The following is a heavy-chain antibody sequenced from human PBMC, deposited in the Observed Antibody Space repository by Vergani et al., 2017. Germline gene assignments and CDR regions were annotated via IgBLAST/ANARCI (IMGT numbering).Heavy chain of an antibody. D-gene: IGHD1-26*01. Sequence: QVQLVESGGGVVQPGGSLRLSCIASGFTFRIYGMHWVRQAPGKGLEWVAFIRYDVTKRFYGDSVKGRFTISRDNSQTTVFLQMNSLRADDSAVYYCARGPIVGAYDYWGQGTLVTVSS. CDR1: GFTFRIYG. J-gene: IGHJ4*02. V-gene: IGHV3-30*02. CDR3: ARGPIVGAYDY. CDR2: IRYDVTKR.